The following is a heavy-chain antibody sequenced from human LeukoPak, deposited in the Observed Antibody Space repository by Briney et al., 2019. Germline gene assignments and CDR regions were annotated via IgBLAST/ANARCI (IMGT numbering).Heavy chain of an antibody. V-gene: IGHV1-69*05. D-gene: IGHD6-19*01. CDR1: GGTFSSYA. J-gene: IGHJ4*02. CDR3: ARDPSSGWFDY. Sequence: SVKVSCKASGGTFSSYAISWVRQAPGQGLEWMGRIIPIFGTASYAQKFQGRVTITTDESTSTAYMELSSLRSEDTAVYYCARDPSSGWFDYWGQGTLVTVSS. CDR2: IIPIFGTA.